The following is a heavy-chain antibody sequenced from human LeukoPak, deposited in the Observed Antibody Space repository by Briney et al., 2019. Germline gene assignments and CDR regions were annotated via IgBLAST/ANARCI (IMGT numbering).Heavy chain of an antibody. V-gene: IGHV3-21*01. Sequence: PGGSLRLSCAASGSTFSGYSINWIRQAPGTGLEWVSSISSSSSYIYYADSVKGRFTISRDNAKNSLYLQMNSLRAEDTAVYYCARATGTYFDYWGQGTLVTVSS. J-gene: IGHJ4*02. CDR1: GSTFSGYS. CDR2: ISSSSSYI. D-gene: IGHD1-1*01. CDR3: ARATGTYFDY.